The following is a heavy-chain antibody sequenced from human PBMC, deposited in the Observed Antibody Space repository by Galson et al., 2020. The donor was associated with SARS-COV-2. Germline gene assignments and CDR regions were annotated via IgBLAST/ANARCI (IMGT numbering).Heavy chain of an antibody. CDR3: SREGWQGGY. D-gene: IGHD6-19*01. CDR1: GFTFKDFW. V-gene: IGHV3-7*01. Sequence: GGSLRLSCAVSGFTFKDFWMSWFRQAPGKGLEWVANIRGDGSETNYVDSVQGRFIISRDNAIDSLFLQMNNLTADDTAVYFCSREGWQGGYWGQGTRVTVSS. J-gene: IGHJ4*02. CDR2: IRGDGSET.